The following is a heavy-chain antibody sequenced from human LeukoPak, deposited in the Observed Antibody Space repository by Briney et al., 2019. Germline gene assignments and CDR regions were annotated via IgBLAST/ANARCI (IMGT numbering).Heavy chain of an antibody. CDR3: ARDGYYDSSGYSYYYYMDV. V-gene: IGHV1-69*01. J-gene: IGHJ6*03. CDR1: GGTFSSYA. CDR2: IIPIFGTA. D-gene: IGHD3-22*01. Sequence: SVKVSCKASGGTFSSYAISWVRQAPGQGLEWMGGIIPIFGTANYAQKFQGRVTITADESTSTAYMELSSLKSEDTAVYYCARDGYYDSSGYSYYYYMDVWGKGTTVTVSS.